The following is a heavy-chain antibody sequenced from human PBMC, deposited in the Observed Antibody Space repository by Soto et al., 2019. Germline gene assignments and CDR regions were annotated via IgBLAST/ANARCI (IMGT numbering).Heavy chain of an antibody. J-gene: IGHJ4*02. V-gene: IGHV3-30*03. CDR3: VSDRGYGHASVPYS. Sequence: QAHLVESGGGVVQPGRSLRLSCAASGFTFTSYGMHWVRQAPGTRLEWVAVISYDGGLQHYADSVKGRLTISRDNSKNMVLLQMNSLRAEDTAVSYCVSDRGYGHASVPYSWGQGTLVSVSS. D-gene: IGHD5-18*01. CDR1: GFTFTSYG. CDR2: ISYDGGLQ.